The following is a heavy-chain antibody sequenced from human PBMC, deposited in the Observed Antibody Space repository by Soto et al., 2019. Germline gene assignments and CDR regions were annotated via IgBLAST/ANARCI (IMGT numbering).Heavy chain of an antibody. D-gene: IGHD3-22*01. J-gene: IGHJ6*02. Sequence: SVKVSCKASGGTFSSYAISWVRQAPGQGLEWMGGIIPIFGTANYAQKFQGRVTITADESTSTAYMELSSLRSEDTAVYYCVRGAIHYYDSSGYYYYYGMDVWGQGTTVTVS. CDR1: GGTFSSYA. CDR2: IIPIFGTA. V-gene: IGHV1-69*13. CDR3: VRGAIHYYDSSGYYYYYGMDV.